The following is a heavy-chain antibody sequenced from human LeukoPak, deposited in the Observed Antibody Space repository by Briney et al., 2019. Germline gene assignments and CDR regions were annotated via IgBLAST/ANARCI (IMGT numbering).Heavy chain of an antibody. CDR3: ARDIFLGATGFRCFDR. Sequence: PGGSLRLSCAASGFTFSSYWMSWVRQAPGKGLEWVANIKQDGSEKYYVDSVKGRFTISRDNARKSLYLQMDSLRPEDTALYYCARDIFLGATGFRCFDRWGQGTLVTVSS. D-gene: IGHD3-9*01. V-gene: IGHV3-7*03. CDR2: IKQDGSEK. J-gene: IGHJ4*02. CDR1: GFTFSSYW.